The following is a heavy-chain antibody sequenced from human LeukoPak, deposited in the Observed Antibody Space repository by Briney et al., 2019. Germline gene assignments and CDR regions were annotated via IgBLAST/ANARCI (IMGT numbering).Heavy chain of an antibody. D-gene: IGHD2-15*01. J-gene: IGHJ6*02. CDR2: IKSKTDGGTT. V-gene: IGHV3-15*07. CDR3: TTDLNCSGGSCYSPYYYYYGMDV. Sequence: GGSLRLSCAASGFTFNSHWMNWVRQAPGKGLEWVGRIKSKTDGGTTDYAAPVKGRFTISRDDSKNTLYLQMNSLKTEDTAVYYCTTDLNCSGGSCYSPYYYYYGMDVWGQGTTVTVSS. CDR1: GFTFNSHW.